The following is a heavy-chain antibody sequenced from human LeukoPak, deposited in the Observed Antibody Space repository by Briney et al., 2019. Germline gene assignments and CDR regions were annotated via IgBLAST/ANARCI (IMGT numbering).Heavy chain of an antibody. V-gene: IGHV3-66*01. CDR2: IYSGGST. D-gene: IGHD3-22*01. Sequence: GGSLRLSCAGSGFTVSSNYMSWVRQAPGKGLEWVSVIYSGGSTYYADSVKGRFTISRDNSKNTLYLQMNSLRAEDTAVYYCARDSKHYYGTSGYVIFDYWGQGTLVIVSS. J-gene: IGHJ4*02. CDR3: ARDSKHYYGTSGYVIFDY. CDR1: GFTVSSNY.